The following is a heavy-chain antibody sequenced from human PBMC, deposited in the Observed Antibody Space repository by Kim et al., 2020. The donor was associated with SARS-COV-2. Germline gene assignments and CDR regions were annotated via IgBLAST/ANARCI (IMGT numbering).Heavy chain of an antibody. CDR2: IVVGSGNT. D-gene: IGHD6-19*01. Sequence: SVKVSCKASGFTFTSSAVQWVRQARGQRLEWIGWIVVGSGNTNYAQKFQERVTITRDMSTSTAYMELSSLRSEDTAVYYCAADRRSGYSRGWDPYYYYGMDVWGQGTTVTVSS. CDR3: AADRRSGYSRGWDPYYYYGMDV. J-gene: IGHJ6*02. V-gene: IGHV1-58*01. CDR1: GFTFTSSA.